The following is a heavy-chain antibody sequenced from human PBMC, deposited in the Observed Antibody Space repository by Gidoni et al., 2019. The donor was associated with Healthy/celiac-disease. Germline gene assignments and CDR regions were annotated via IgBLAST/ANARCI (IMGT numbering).Heavy chain of an antibody. CDR1: GGSISSGSYY. J-gene: IGHJ2*01. D-gene: IGHD3-22*01. V-gene: IGHV4-61*02. CDR3: ARTPPPAYDSSGYYYSWYFDL. Sequence: QVQLQESGPGLVKPAQTLSLTCTVTGGSISSGSYYWSWIRQPAGQGLSWIGRIYTSGRTHYNPSLKSRVTISVDTSKNHFSLKLGSVTAADTAVYYCARTPPPAYDSSGYYYSWYFDLWGRGTLFTVSS. CDR2: IYTSGRT.